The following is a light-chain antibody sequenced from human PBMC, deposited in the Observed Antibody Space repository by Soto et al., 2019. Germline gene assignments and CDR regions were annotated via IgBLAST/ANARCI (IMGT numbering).Light chain of an antibody. CDR2: GAS. J-gene: IGKJ2*01. Sequence: EIVLTQSPGTLSLSPGETATLSCEASETVTSKFLAWYPQKPGQAPRLLIYGASNRASGISDRFSGSGSGTDFTLTIFSLEPEDFAVYYCQQYGLSPYSFGQGTKVE. CDR1: ETVTSKF. V-gene: IGKV3-20*01. CDR3: QQYGLSPYS.